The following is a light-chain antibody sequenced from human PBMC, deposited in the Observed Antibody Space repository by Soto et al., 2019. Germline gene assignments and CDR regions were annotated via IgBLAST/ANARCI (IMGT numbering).Light chain of an antibody. Sequence: IVMTQSPATLSVSPGEKATLSCRASQTVYNNLAWYQQKPGQAPRLLVYFASTRATGVPARFSGSGSGTEFSLTISSLQSEDFALYYCLQFTAWPLTFGEGTKVETK. J-gene: IGKJ4*01. V-gene: IGKV3-15*01. CDR2: FAS. CDR1: QTVYNN. CDR3: LQFTAWPLT.